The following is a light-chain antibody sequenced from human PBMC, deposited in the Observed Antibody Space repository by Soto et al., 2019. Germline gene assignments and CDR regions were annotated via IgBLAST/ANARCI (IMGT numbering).Light chain of an antibody. CDR2: GAS. J-gene: IGKJ1*01. V-gene: IGKV3-20*01. Sequence: EIVLTQSPGTLSLSPGERATISCRASQSVTSSFLAWYQQKPGQAPRRLIYGASSRATGIPDSFRGSGAGTDLTLTISSLEPEDWAVYYCQQYDSSPVTFGQVTKVEIK. CDR1: QSVTSSF. CDR3: QQYDSSPVT.